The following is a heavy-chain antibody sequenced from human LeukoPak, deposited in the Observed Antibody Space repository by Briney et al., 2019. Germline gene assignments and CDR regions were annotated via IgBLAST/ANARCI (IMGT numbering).Heavy chain of an antibody. CDR3: ARRHDIGETSRYYFDY. CDR1: GGSFSGYY. Sequence: SETLSLTCAVYGGSFSGYYWSWIRQPPGKGLEWIGEINHSGSTNYNPSLKSRVTISVDTSKSPFSLKLSSVTAADTAVYYCARRHDIGETSRYYFDYWGQGTLVTVSS. V-gene: IGHV4-34*01. J-gene: IGHJ4*02. D-gene: IGHD3-9*01. CDR2: INHSGST.